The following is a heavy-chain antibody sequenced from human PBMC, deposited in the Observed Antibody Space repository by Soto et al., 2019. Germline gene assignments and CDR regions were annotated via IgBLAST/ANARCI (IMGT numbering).Heavy chain of an antibody. J-gene: IGHJ4*02. V-gene: IGHV3-21*01. D-gene: IGHD3-3*01. CDR1: GFTFSNYN. CDR2: ISSSSMFI. CDR3: AMASWSGSVPDY. Sequence: EVQLVESGGGLVKPGGSLRLSCAASGFTFSNYNMNWVRQAPGKGLEWVSSISSSSMFIYYADSLKGRFTISRDNAKNSLYLQINSLRAEDTAVYYCAMASWSGSVPDYWGQGTLVNVSS.